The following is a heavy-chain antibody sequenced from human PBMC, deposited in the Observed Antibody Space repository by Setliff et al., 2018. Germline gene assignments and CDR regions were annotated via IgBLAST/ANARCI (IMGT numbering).Heavy chain of an antibody. CDR3: FGAGTCSY. V-gene: IGHV3-7*01. Sequence: LRLYCTASGLSYINDWVSWVRQAPGKELEWLASINPHGSEKYYADSVKGRFTISRDNAKNSLSLQMNNLRTEDTAVYYCFGAGTCSYWGQGTLVTVSS. D-gene: IGHD3-10*01. J-gene: IGHJ4*02. CDR2: INPHGSEK. CDR1: GLSYINDW.